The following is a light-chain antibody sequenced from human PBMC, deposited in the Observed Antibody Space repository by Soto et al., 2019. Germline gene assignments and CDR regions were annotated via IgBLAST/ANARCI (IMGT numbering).Light chain of an antibody. CDR1: QSVSSW. V-gene: IGKV1-5*01. CDR3: QQYSSYPLT. CDR2: DAS. Sequence: DLPMTQSPSTLSAFVGDRVIITCRASQSVSSWLAWYQQKQGKAPKFLIYDASSLGSGVPSRFSGSGTGAEFTLTISSLQPDDSATYYCQQYSSYPLTFGQGTKLEIK. J-gene: IGKJ2*01.